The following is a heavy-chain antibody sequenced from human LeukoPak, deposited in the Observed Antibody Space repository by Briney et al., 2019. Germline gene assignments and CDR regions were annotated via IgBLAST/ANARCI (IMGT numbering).Heavy chain of an antibody. J-gene: IGHJ3*02. Sequence: PGGSLRLSCAASGFTFDDYAMHWVRQAPGKGLEWVSGISWNSGSIGYADSVKGRFTISRDNAKNSLYLQMNSLRAEDTALYYCAKDSSFPIYYGSGSYYFGDAFDIWGQGTMVTVSS. CDR2: ISWNSGSI. CDR1: GFTFDDYA. D-gene: IGHD3-10*01. V-gene: IGHV3-9*01. CDR3: AKDSSFPIYYGSGSYYFGDAFDI.